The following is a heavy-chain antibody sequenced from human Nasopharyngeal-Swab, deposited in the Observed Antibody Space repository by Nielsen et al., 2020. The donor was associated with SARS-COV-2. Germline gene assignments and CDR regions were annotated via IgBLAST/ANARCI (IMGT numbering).Heavy chain of an antibody. CDR1: GYTFTDYY. CDR2: INPNSGDT. Sequence: ASVKVSCKASGYTFTDYYMHWVRQAPGQGVEWMGRINPNSGDTEYSQKFQGRLTVTRDTSINTVYMELSSLRSDDTAVFYCVRDDGDVPGVTGSGPPGGYWGQGTLVTVSS. CDR3: VRDDGDVPGVTGSGPPGGY. V-gene: IGHV1-2*06. J-gene: IGHJ4*02. D-gene: IGHD2-8*01.